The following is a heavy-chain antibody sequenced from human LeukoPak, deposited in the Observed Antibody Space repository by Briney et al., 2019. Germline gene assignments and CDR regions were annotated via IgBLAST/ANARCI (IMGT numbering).Heavy chain of an antibody. CDR3: AKGRGYCSGGSCYPSPFDH. CDR2: ISGSGGST. D-gene: IGHD2-15*01. J-gene: IGHJ4*02. Sequence: GGSLRLSSAASGFTFSSYGMSWVRQAPGKGLEWVSAISGSGGSTYYADSVKGRFTISRDNSKNTLYVQMNSLRGEDTAVYYCAKGRGYCSGGSCYPSPFDHWGQGTLVTVSS. V-gene: IGHV3-23*01. CDR1: GFTFSSYG.